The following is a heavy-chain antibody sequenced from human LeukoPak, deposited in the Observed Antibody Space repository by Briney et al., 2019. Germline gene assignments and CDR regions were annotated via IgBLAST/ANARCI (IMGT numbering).Heavy chain of an antibody. CDR1: GFTFSSYA. J-gene: IGHJ3*02. CDR2: ISYDGSNK. Sequence: QPGRSLRLSCAASGFTFSSYAMHWVRQAPGKGLEWVAVISYDGSNKYYADSVKGRFTISRDNSKNTLYLQMNSLRAEDTAVYYCARDDTPIAAVAFDIWGQGTMVTVSS. CDR3: ARDDTPIAAVAFDI. D-gene: IGHD6-13*01. V-gene: IGHV3-30*04.